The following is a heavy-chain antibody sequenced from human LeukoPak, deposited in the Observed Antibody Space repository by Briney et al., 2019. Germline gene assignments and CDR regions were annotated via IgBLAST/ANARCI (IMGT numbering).Heavy chain of an antibody. V-gene: IGHV3-74*01. CDR1: GFAFSTYW. D-gene: IGHD2-15*01. CDR3: ARREAAADY. J-gene: IGHJ4*02. CDR2: INSDGSST. Sequence: GGSLRLSCAASGFAFSTYWMHWVRQAPGKGLVWVSRINSDGSSTTYADSVKGRFTISRDNAKNTLYLQMNSLRAEDTAVYYCARREAAADYWGQGTLVTVSS.